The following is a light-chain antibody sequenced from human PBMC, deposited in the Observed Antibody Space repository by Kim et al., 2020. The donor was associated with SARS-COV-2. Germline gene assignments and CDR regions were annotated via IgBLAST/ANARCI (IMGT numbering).Light chain of an antibody. CDR3: QVWDSSSV. J-gene: IGLJ1*01. V-gene: IGLV3-21*04. CDR2: FGR. Sequence: VLVIYFGRHRPSGIPERFSGSNSGNTATLTISRVEAGDEADYYCQVWDSSSVFGTGTKVTVL.